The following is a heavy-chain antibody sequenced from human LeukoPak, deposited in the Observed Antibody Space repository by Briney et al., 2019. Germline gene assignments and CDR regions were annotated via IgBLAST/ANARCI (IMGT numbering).Heavy chain of an antibody. J-gene: IGHJ4*02. V-gene: IGHV3-30*18. CDR2: ISYDGNNK. D-gene: IGHD4-23*01. Sequence: GRSLRLSCAASGFTFSNYGTHWVRQAPGKGLEWVALISYDGNNKYYSDSMKGRFTISRDNSKNTLYLQMNSLRAEDTAVYYCAKDIDYGGANWGQGTLVIVSS. CDR3: AKDIDYGGAN. CDR1: GFTFSNYG.